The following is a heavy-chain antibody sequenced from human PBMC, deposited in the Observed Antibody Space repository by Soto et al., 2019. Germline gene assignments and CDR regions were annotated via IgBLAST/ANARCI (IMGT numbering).Heavy chain of an antibody. D-gene: IGHD3-22*01. CDR1: GDTLSTYY. CDR3: ARGVGYSDSSGYPFDY. J-gene: IGHJ4*02. V-gene: IGHV1-46*03. Sequence: VQLVQSGGEVKRPGASVKISCKASGDTLSTYYMHWARQAPGQGLEWRGIINPRSGKTNYPQKFQGRVTMTRDTSTTTVYMELSTLRSEDTAMYYCARGVGYSDSSGYPFDYWGQGTLVTVSS. CDR2: INPRSGKT.